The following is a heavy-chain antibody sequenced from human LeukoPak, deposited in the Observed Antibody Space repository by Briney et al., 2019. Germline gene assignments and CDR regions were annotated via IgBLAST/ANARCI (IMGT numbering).Heavy chain of an antibody. CDR2: IYYSGST. CDR3: ARGRYTFDY. Sequence: SETLSLTCTVSGGSISGYYWTWIRQPPGKGLEYIGYIYYSGSTNHNPSLKSRVTISVDTSKNQFSLQLSSVTAADTAVYYCARGRYTFDYWGQGTLVTVSS. D-gene: IGHD1-1*01. CDR1: GGSISGYY. V-gene: IGHV4-59*01. J-gene: IGHJ4*02.